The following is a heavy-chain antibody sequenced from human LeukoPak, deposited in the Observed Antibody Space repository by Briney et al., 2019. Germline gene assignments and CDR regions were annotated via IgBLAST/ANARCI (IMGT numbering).Heavy chain of an antibody. CDR1: GFTFSSYA. CDR2: ITESGGST. Sequence: QPGASLRLSCAASGFTFSSYAMSWVRQAPGKGLEWVSAITESGGSTYYADSVKGRFTVSRGNSKNTLYLQMNSLRAEDTAIYYCAKDVPGSGWSFDYWGQGTLVTASS. V-gene: IGHV3-23*01. D-gene: IGHD6-19*01. CDR3: AKDVPGSGWSFDY. J-gene: IGHJ4*02.